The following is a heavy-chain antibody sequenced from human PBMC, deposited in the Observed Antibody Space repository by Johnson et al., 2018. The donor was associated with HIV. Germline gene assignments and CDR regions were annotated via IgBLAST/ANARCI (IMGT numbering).Heavy chain of an antibody. CDR1: GFTFSSHW. V-gene: IGHV3-7*01. CDR2: IKQDGSEK. D-gene: IGHD6-19*01. CDR3: ARAVPPPLGSSGWIDTFDI. Sequence: VQLVESGGGLVQPGGSLRLSCVASGFTFSSHWMSWVRQAPGKGLEWVANIKQDGSEKYYVDSVKGRFSISRDNAKNSLYLQMNSLTAEDTAVYYCARAVPPPLGSSGWIDTFDIWGQGTMVTVSS. J-gene: IGHJ3*02.